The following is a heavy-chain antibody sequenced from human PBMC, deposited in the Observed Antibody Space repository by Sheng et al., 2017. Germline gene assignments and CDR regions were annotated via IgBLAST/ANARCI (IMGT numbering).Heavy chain of an antibody. D-gene: IGHD5-12*01. V-gene: IGHV2-5*01. J-gene: IGHJ4*02. CDR1: GFSLSTSGVG. CDR2: IYWNDDK. CDR3: AHPGLTYYFDY. Sequence: QITLKESGPTLVKPTQTLTLTCTFSGFSLSTSGVGVGWIRQPPGKALEWLALIYWNDDKRYSPSLKSRLTITKDTSKNXVVLTMTNMDPVDTATYYCAHPGLTYYFDYWGQGTLVTVSS.